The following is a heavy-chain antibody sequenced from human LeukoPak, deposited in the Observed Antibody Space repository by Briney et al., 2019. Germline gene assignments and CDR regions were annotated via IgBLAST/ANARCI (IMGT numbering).Heavy chain of an antibody. J-gene: IGHJ3*02. D-gene: IGHD3-22*01. CDR1: GYSISTGYY. V-gene: IGHV4-38-2*02. CDR3: ARVNGGDSSGYFGDAFDI. Sequence: SETLSLTCTVSGYSISTGYYWGWIRQPPGKGLEWIGSIYHSGSTYYDPSLKSRVTISVDTSKNQFSLKLTSVTAADTAVYYCARVNGGDSSGYFGDAFDIWGQGTVVTVSS. CDR2: IYHSGST.